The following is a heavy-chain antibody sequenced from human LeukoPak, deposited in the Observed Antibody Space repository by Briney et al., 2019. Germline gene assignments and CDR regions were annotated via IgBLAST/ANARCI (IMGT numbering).Heavy chain of an antibody. CDR1: GFAFSSYA. CDR2: TSYDGSNK. J-gene: IGHJ4*02. V-gene: IGHV3-30-3*01. Sequence: PGRSLRLSCAVSGFAFSSYAMHWVRQAPGKGLEWVALTSYDGSNKYYADSVKGRFTISRDNSKNTLYLQMNSLRAEDTAVYYCARVGSTMIVVVDFDYWGQGTLVTVSS. D-gene: IGHD3-22*01. CDR3: ARVGSTMIVVVDFDY.